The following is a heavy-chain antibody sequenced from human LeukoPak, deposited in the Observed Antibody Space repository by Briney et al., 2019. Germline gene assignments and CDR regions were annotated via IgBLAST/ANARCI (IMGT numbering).Heavy chain of an antibody. CDR3: ARCTASCYANAFDV. CDR2: ISSDGGDT. CDR1: GFTFSTCT. D-gene: IGHD2-2*01. V-gene: IGHV3-64*02. Sequence: GGSLRLSCAASGFTFSTCTMHWVRQGPGKGLEYVSGISSDGGDTYYADSVRGRFTISRDNSKNTLYLQMNSLRPEDTAVYYCARCTASCYANAFDVWGQGTLLTVSS. J-gene: IGHJ3*01.